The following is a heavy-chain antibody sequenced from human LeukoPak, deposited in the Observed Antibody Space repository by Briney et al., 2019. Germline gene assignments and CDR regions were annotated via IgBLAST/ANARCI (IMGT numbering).Heavy chain of an antibody. CDR2: INGDASNT. Sequence: QTGGSLRLSCAVSGLTFNSYWMHWVRQVAGKGLVWVARINGDASNTTYADSVKGRFTISRDNAKDTLYLQMNSLRVDDTAVYYCARAMPHDNWFDPWGQGSLVTVSS. D-gene: IGHD2-2*01. CDR3: ARAMPHDNWFDP. V-gene: IGHV3-74*03. CDR1: GLTFNSYW. J-gene: IGHJ5*02.